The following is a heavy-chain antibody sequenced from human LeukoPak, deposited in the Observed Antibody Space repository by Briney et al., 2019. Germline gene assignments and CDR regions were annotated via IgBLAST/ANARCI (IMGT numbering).Heavy chain of an antibody. J-gene: IGHJ3*02. D-gene: IGHD1-1*01. CDR2: INPSGGST. CDR3: ARNRGTDAFDI. CDR1: GYTFTSYY. Sequence: ASVKVSCKASGYTFTSYYMHWVRQAPGQGLEWMGIINPSGGSTGYAQKFQGRVTMTRNTSISTAYMELSSLRSEDTAVYYCARNRGTDAFDIWGQGTMVTVSS. V-gene: IGHV1-46*01.